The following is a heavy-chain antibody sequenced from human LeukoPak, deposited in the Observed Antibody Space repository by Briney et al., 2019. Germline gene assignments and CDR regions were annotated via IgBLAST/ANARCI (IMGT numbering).Heavy chain of an antibody. CDR1: GGSISSYY. V-gene: IGHV4-59*01. J-gene: IGHJ4*02. CDR3: ARSRSIGSGSYYAYFDY. CDR2: IYYSGNT. D-gene: IGHD3-10*01. Sequence: PSETQSLNCTVSGGSISSYYWSWIRQPPGKGLEWIGYIYYSGNTNYNPSLRSRVTISVDTSKNQFSLKLSSVTAADTAVYYCARSRSIGSGSYYAYFDYWGQGTLVTVSS.